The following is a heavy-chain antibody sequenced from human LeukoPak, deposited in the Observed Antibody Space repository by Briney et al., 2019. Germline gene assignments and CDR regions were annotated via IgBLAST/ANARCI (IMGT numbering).Heavy chain of an antibody. CDR2: ISAYNGNT. Sequence: ASVKVSCKASAYTFTSYGISWVRQAPGQGLEWMGWISAYNGNTNYAQKLQGRVTMTTDTSTSTAYMELRSLRSDDTAVYYCARAEVKLGEQTFDYWGQGTLVTVSS. V-gene: IGHV1-18*01. CDR1: AYTFTSYG. J-gene: IGHJ4*02. CDR3: ARAEVKLGEQTFDY. D-gene: IGHD3-16*01.